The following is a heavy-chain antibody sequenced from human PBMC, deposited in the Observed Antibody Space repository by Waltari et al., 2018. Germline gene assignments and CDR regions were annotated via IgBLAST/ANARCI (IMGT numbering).Heavy chain of an antibody. CDR1: GFPFSNFG. J-gene: IGHJ4*02. D-gene: IGHD3-10*01. CDR2: IQYSGKNK. V-gene: IGHV3-30*02. CDR3: AKASDRRGFDY. Sequence: QVQLVESGGGVVRPGGSLKLSCTASGFPFSNFGMHWVRQAPGKGLEWVAFIQYSGKNKYYLDSVKGRFTISRDNSQNTLYLQMDSLRPEDAAMYYCAKASDRRGFDYWGQGTLVTVSS.